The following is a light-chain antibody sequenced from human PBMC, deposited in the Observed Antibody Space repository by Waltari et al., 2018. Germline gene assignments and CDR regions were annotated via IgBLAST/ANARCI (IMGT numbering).Light chain of an antibody. J-gene: IGLJ1*01. CDR1: SPHPGSNP. CDR3: ASWDDTLNGYV. Sequence: QSVLTQPPSASGTPGQRVTSSCSGSSPHPGSNPVIWYQQLPGPAPKLLIHSNSQRPSGVPARISGSKSGTSASLAISGLQSEDEAQYFCASWDDTLNGYVFGIGTKVTVL. CDR2: SNS. V-gene: IGLV1-44*01.